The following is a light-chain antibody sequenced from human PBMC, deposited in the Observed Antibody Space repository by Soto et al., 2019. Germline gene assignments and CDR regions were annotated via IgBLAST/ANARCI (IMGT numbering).Light chain of an antibody. CDR2: DAS. Sequence: LQLTQSPSTLSASVGDRVTITCRASQSVSSWLAWYQQKPGKAPKILIYDASSLESGVPSRFRGSGSGTELTITISRLQPDDFETYYCQQYNSYSGTFGQGTKVDIK. CDR3: QQYNSYSGT. V-gene: IGKV1-5*01. J-gene: IGKJ1*01. CDR1: QSVSSW.